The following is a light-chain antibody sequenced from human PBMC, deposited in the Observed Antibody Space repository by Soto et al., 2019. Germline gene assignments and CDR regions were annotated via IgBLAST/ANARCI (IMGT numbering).Light chain of an antibody. CDR3: CSYTTNNTYV. V-gene: IGLV2-14*01. CDR2: EVS. CDR1: SSDIGAYNY. J-gene: IGLJ1*01. Sequence: QSALAQPAWVSWSPGQSITISCTGTSSDIGAYNYVSWYQQHSGKAPKLMIYEVSNRPSGISNRFSGSKSGDTASLTISGLHREDEADYYCCSYTTNNTYVFGTGTKVTVL.